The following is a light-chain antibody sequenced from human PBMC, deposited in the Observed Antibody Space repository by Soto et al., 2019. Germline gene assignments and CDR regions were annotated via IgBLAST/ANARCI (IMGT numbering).Light chain of an antibody. V-gene: IGKV1D-12*01. Sequence: DIQLTQSRSSVSASVGDRVTITCRASQDIAGYLAWYQHKTGRTPEIMIHGESRLQSGVPERFSGSGSGTDLTLSINRLQPEDFATYYCQKAYSFPITCGQGTRLEIK. CDR3: QKAYSFPIT. J-gene: IGKJ5*01. CDR1: QDIAGY. CDR2: GES.